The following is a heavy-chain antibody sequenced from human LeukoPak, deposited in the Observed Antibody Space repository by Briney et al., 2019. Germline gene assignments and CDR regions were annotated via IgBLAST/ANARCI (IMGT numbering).Heavy chain of an antibody. CDR1: GGSFSNHF. CDR3: AREDSGSSYNFYYFYMDV. Sequence: SETLSLSCSVSGGSFSNHFWSWVRQPAGKGLEWIGRIYPSGNTNYNPSLKSRVTLSVDTSKTQFYLSLSSVTAADTAVYYCAREDSGSSYNFYYFYMDVWGKGTTVTISS. CDR2: IYPSGNT. J-gene: IGHJ6*03. D-gene: IGHD3-10*01. V-gene: IGHV4-4*07.